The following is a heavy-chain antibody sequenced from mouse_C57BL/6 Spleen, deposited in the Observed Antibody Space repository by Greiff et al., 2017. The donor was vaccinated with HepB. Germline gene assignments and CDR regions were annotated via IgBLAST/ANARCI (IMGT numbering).Heavy chain of an antibody. CDR3: ARSEYYYGSSSYAMDY. Sequence: QVQLQQSGAELVRPGASVKLSCKASGYTFTDYYINWVKQRPGQGLEWIARIYPGSGNTYYNEKFKGKATLTAEKSSSTAYMQLSSLTSEDSAVYFCARSEYYYGSSSYAMDYWGQGTSVTVSS. V-gene: IGHV1-76*01. J-gene: IGHJ4*01. CDR2: IYPGSGNT. D-gene: IGHD1-1*01. CDR1: GYTFTDYY.